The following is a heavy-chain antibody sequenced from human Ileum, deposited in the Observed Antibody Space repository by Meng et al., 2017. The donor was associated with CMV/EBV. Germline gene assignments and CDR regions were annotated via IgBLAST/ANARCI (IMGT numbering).Heavy chain of an antibody. J-gene: IGHJ4*02. D-gene: IGHD6-19*01. V-gene: IGHV1-3*01. CDR3: AREVAVAGHFDY. Sequence: QVQLVQSGAEVEKPGAAVKVSCTASGYTFTSNTMHWVRQAPGQGLEWMGWINAGDGFTKYSKKFQGRVTITRDTSANTAYMEMSSLRSEDTAVYYCAREVAVAGHFDYWGQGTLVTVSS. CDR2: INAGDGFT. CDR1: GYTFTSNT.